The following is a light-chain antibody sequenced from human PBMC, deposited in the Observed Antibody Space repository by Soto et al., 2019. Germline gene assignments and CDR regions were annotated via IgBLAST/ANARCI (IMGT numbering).Light chain of an antibody. J-gene: IGLJ1*01. CDR3: SSYTSTNTLYV. CDR2: DVS. CDR1: TSDVGDYNY. V-gene: IGLV2-14*01. Sequence: QSALTQPASVSGSPGQSITISCTGTTSDVGDYNYVSWYQQHPGKAPKLMIYDVSNRSSGVSNRFSGSKSGNTASLTISGLQAEDEADYYCSSYTSTNTLYVFGTGTKLTVL.